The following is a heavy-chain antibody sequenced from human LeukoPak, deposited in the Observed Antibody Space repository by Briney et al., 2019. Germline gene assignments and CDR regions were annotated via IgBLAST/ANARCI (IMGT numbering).Heavy chain of an antibody. J-gene: IGHJ5*02. V-gene: IGHV4-59*11. CDR2: IYFTGST. D-gene: IGHD3-10*01. Sequence: ASETLSLTCNVSGGSISSHYWSWIRQPPGKGLEWIGYIYFTGSTNYNPSLKSRVTISVDTSKNQFSLKLSSVTAADTAVYYCARGGAIIDPWGQGTLVTVSS. CDR3: ARGGAIIDP. CDR1: GGSISSHY.